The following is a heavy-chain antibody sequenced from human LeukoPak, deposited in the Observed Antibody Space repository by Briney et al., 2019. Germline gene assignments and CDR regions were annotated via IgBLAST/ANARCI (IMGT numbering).Heavy chain of an antibody. J-gene: IGHJ4*02. V-gene: IGHV1-46*01. CDR2: INPSGGST. Sequence: ASVKVSCKASGYTFTSYYMHWVRQAPGQGLEWMGIINPSGGSTSYAQKFQGRVTMTRDTSTSTAYMELSSLRSEDTAVYYCATGGFWSGYLGALHYWGQGTLVTVSS. CDR1: GYTFTSYY. CDR3: ATGGFWSGYLGALHY. D-gene: IGHD3-3*01.